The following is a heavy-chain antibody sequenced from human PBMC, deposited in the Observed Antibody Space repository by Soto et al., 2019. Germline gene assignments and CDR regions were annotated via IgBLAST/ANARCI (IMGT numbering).Heavy chain of an antibody. CDR1: RYTHTELS. V-gene: IGHV1-24*01. CDR3: ATVYSSSWWPHYSYYYGMDV. D-gene: IGHD6-13*01. CDR2: VDPEDGKT. J-gene: IGHJ6*02. Sequence: ASVKVTCKVSRYTHTELSRQSLRQAPGKGREGMGGVDPEDGKTIYEQKFQGRVTMTEDTYTDTAYMELSILRSEDTAVYYCATVYSSSWWPHYSYYYGMDVWGQGTTGTGSS.